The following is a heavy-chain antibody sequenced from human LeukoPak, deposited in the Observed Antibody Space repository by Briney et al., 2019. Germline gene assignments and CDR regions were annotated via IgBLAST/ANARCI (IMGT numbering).Heavy chain of an antibody. V-gene: IGHV1-18*01. Sequence: ASVKVSCKASGYTFTSYGISWVRQAPGQGLEWMGWISAYNGNTNYPQKLQGRVTMTTDTSTSTAYMELRSLRSDDTAVYYCARQVRTTEYFDYWGQGTLDTVSS. CDR1: GYTFTSYG. CDR3: ARQVRTTEYFDY. D-gene: IGHD1-7*01. J-gene: IGHJ4*02. CDR2: ISAYNGNT.